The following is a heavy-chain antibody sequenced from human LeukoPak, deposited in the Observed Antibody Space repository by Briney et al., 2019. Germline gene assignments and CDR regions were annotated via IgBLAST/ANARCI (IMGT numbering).Heavy chain of an antibody. CDR1: GYTFTSYG. D-gene: IGHD3-22*01. CDR3: ARDRPYYYDSSGYYHPDY. Sequence: ASVTVSCKASGYTFTSYGISWVRQAPGQGLEWMGWISAYNGNTNYAQKLQGRVTMTTDTSTSTAYMELRSLRSDDTAVYYCARDRPYYYDSSGYYHPDYWGQGTLVTVSS. V-gene: IGHV1-18*01. J-gene: IGHJ4*02. CDR2: ISAYNGNT.